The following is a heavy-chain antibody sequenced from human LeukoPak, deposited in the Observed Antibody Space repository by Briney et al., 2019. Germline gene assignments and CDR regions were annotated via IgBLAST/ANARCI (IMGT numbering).Heavy chain of an antibody. CDR3: ARDFGRYYFDY. D-gene: IGHD3-10*01. J-gene: IGHJ4*02. CDR1: GFTFSSYG. V-gene: IGHV3-21*01. CDR2: ISSRSGYI. Sequence: PGGSLRLSCAPSGFTFSSYGMHWVRQAPGKGLEWVSSISSRSGYIYYADSVKGRFTISRDNAKNSLYLQMNSLRAEDTAVYYCARDFGRYYFDYWGQGTLVTVSS.